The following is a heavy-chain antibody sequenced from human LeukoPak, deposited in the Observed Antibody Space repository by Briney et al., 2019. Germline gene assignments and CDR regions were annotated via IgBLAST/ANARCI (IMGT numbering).Heavy chain of an antibody. Sequence: GGSLRLSCAASGFTFSSYDMHWVRQATGKGLEWVSAIDTAGHTYYPGSVKGRFTISRENAKNSFYLQMNSLRAEDTAVYYCARDGAVVRGLPRRARTFYGMDVWGQGTTVTVSS. J-gene: IGHJ6*02. CDR3: ARDGAVVRGLPRRARTFYGMDV. CDR1: GFTFSSYD. V-gene: IGHV3-13*01. CDR2: IDTAGHT. D-gene: IGHD3-10*01.